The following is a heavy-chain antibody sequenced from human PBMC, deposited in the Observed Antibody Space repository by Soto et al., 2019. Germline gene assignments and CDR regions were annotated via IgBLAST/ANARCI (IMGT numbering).Heavy chain of an antibody. Sequence: SLRLSCGVSGFTFRNYGMHWVRQAPGKGLEWVAVISFDGSNEYYADSVKGRFTISRDNSKNTLYLQMNSLRVEDTAVYYCASRSSGWYFDYWGQGTLVTVSS. CDR2: ISFDGSNE. D-gene: IGHD6-19*01. V-gene: IGHV3-30*03. J-gene: IGHJ4*02. CDR1: GFTFRNYG. CDR3: ASRSSGWYFDY.